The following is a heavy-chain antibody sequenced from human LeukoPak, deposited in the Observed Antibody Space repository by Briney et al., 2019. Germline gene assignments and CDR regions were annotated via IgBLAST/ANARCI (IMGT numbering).Heavy chain of an antibody. CDR3: ARVQSGTLDY. J-gene: IGHJ4*02. CDR1: GFTVSSNY. V-gene: IGHV3-53*01. Sequence: PGGSLRLSCAASGFTVSSNYMSWVRQAQGKGLEWVSVIYSGGSTYYADSVKGRFTISRDNSKNTLYLQMNSLRAEDTAVYYCARVQSGTLDYWGQGTLVTVSS. D-gene: IGHD1-26*01. CDR2: IYSGGST.